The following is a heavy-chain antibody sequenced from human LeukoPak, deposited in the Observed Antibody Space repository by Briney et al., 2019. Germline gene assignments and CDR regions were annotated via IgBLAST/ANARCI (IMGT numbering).Heavy chain of an antibody. J-gene: IGHJ3*02. Sequence: GASVKVSCKASGYTFTGYYMHWVRQAPGQGLEWMGWINPNSGGTNYAQKFQGRVTMTRDTSISTAYMELSRLRSDDTAVYYCARDPDYYGSGSYLRDAFDIWGQGTMVTVSS. D-gene: IGHD3-10*01. V-gene: IGHV1-2*02. CDR1: GYTFTGYY. CDR3: ARDPDYYGSGSYLRDAFDI. CDR2: INPNSGGT.